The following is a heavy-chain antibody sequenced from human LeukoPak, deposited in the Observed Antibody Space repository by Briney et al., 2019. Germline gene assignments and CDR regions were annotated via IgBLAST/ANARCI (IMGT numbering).Heavy chain of an antibody. J-gene: IGHJ4*02. CDR1: GFTFSRYT. Sequence: PGGSLRLSCAASGFTFSRYTMNWVRQSSGKGLEWVSSISSSGYYIYYADSVKGRFTISRDNAKNSLYLQMNSLRAEDTAVYYCARDLVSRSSYWDQGTPVTVSS. CDR2: ISSSGYYI. V-gene: IGHV3-21*01. CDR3: ARDLVSRSSY. D-gene: IGHD6-6*01.